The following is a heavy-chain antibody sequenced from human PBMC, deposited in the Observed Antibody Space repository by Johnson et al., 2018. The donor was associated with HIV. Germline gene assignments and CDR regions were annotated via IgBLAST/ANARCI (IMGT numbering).Heavy chain of an antibody. CDR3: ARGSSDAFDI. J-gene: IGHJ3*02. CDR2: IRYDGSNK. V-gene: IGHV3-30*02. CDR1: GFTFSSYG. D-gene: IGHD6-6*01. Sequence: VQLVESGGGVVQPGGSLRLSCAASGFTFSSYGMHWVRQAPGKGLEWVAFIRYDGSNKYYADSVKGRFTISRDNSENTLYLQMNSLRAGDTAVYYCARGSSDAFDIWGQGTMVTVSS.